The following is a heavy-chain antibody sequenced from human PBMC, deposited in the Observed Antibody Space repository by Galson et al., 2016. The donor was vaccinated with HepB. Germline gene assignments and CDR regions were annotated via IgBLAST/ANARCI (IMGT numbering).Heavy chain of an antibody. D-gene: IGHD2-2*01. CDR1: GFTFNNYA. CDR2: ISDGGDGT. CDR3: VQGSTAPAV. V-gene: IGHV3-23*01. Sequence: SLRLSCAASGFTFNNYAMNWVRQAPGKGLEWVSDISDGGDGTYYADSVKGRFSISRDNSRKTLYLQMNSLRAEDTALYYCVQGSTAPAVWGKGTPVTVST. J-gene: IGHJ6*04.